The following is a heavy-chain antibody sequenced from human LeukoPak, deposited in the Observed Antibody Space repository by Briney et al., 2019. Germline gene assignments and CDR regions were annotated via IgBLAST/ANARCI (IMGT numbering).Heavy chain of an antibody. CDR3: AKDLIFGGQVDI. Sequence: PGGSLRLSCAASGFTFSSFSMNWVRQAPGKGLEWVSSISGISSYIYYADSVKGRFTISRDNSKNTLYLQMNSLRAEDTAVYYCAKDLIFGGQVDIWGQGTMVTVSS. V-gene: IGHV3-21*04. D-gene: IGHD3-3*01. CDR1: GFTFSSFS. CDR2: ISGISSYI. J-gene: IGHJ3*02.